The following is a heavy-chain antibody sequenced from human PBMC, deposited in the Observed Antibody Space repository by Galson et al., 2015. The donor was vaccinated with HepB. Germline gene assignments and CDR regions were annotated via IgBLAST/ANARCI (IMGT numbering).Heavy chain of an antibody. D-gene: IGHD2-15*01. V-gene: IGHV1-3*01. CDR1: GYTFTSYA. J-gene: IGHJ5*02. Sequence: SVKVSCKASGYTFTSYAMHWVRQAPGQRLEWMGWINAGNGNTKYSQKFQGRVTMTRNTSISTAYMELSSLRSEDTAVYYCAREGHYCSGGSCQGWFDPWGQGTLVTVSS. CDR2: INAGNGNT. CDR3: AREGHYCSGGSCQGWFDP.